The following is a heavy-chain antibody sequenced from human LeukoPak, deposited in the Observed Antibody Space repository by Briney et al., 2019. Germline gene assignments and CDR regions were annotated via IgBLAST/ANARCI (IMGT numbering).Heavy chain of an antibody. V-gene: IGHV3-33*01. D-gene: IGHD2-2*01. CDR3: ARDLCSTTSCLDY. CDR2: IWYDGSKK. Sequence: GSLRLSCAASGFTFSNYGMFWVRQAPGKGLEWVAVIWYDGSKKYYVDSVKGRFTISREDSENTLYLQMNSLRAEDTAVYYCARDLCSTTSCLDYWGQGTLVTVSS. CDR1: GFTFSNYG. J-gene: IGHJ4*02.